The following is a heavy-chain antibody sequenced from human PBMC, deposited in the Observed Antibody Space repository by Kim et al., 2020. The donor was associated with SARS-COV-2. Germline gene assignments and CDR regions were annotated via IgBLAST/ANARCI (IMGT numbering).Heavy chain of an antibody. Sequence: GESLKISCKGSGYSFTSYWIGWVRQMPGKGLEWMGIIYPGDSDTRYSPSFQGQVTISADKSISTAYLQWSSLKASDTAMYYCARHSDPWSSGWYFAFDIWGQGTMVTVSS. CDR2: IYPGDSDT. CDR3: ARHSDPWSSGWYFAFDI. D-gene: IGHD6-19*01. J-gene: IGHJ3*02. V-gene: IGHV5-51*01. CDR1: GYSFTSYW.